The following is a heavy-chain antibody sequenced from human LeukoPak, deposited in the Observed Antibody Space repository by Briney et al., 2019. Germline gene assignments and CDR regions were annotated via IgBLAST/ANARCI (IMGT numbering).Heavy chain of an antibody. V-gene: IGHV3-49*04. CDR3: TRDRYSSGWRPGMDV. D-gene: IGHD6-19*01. Sequence: PGGSLRLPCTASGFTFGDYAMSWVRQAPGKGLEWAGFIRSKAYGGTTEYATSVKGRFTISRDDSKSIAYLQMDSLKTEDTAVYYCTRDRYSSGWRPGMDVWGQGTTVTVSS. J-gene: IGHJ6*02. CDR1: GFTFGDYA. CDR2: IRSKAYGGTT.